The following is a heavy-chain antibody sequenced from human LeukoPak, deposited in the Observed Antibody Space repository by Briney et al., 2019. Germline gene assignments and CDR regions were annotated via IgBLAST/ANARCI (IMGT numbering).Heavy chain of an antibody. CDR2: ISAYNGNT. J-gene: IGHJ3*02. D-gene: IGHD2-15*01. CDR1: GYTFTSYG. V-gene: IGHV1-18*01. Sequence: ASVKVSCKASGYTFTSYGISWVRQAPGQGLEGMGWISAYNGNTNYAQKLQGRVTMTTDTSTSTAYMELRSLRSDDTAVYYCARVGRMRDRDAFDIWGQGTMVTVSS. CDR3: ARVGRMRDRDAFDI.